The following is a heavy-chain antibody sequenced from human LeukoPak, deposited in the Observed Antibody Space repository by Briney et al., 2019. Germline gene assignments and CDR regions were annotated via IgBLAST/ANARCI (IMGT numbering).Heavy chain of an antibody. CDR2: ISGSGGST. Sequence: PGGSLRLSCAASGFTFSSYAMSWVSQAPGKGLEWVSAISGSGGSTYYADSVKGPFTISRDNSKNTLYLQMNSLRAEDTAVYYCAKSHIGYFDYWGQGTLVTVSS. V-gene: IGHV3-23*01. D-gene: IGHD5-12*01. CDR1: GFTFSSYA. J-gene: IGHJ4*02. CDR3: AKSHIGYFDY.